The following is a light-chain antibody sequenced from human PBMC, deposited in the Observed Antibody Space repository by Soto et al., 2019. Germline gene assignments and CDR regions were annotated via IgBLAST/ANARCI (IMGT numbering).Light chain of an antibody. CDR3: QHYGSPPWA. CDR2: AAS. J-gene: IGKJ1*01. V-gene: IGKV3-20*01. Sequence: IVLTQSPGTLSLSPGERATLSCRARQSVGSNFLAWYQQKRGQAPRILIYAASNRASGIPDRFSGSVSVSVFTTTICRLEPEDFAVYYCQHYGSPPWAFGQGTRVEI. CDR1: QSVGSNF.